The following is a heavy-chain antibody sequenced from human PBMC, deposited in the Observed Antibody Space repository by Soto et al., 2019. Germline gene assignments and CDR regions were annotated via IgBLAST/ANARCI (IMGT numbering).Heavy chain of an antibody. D-gene: IGHD1-26*01. CDR3: AKTPSGWYDS. V-gene: IGHV4-39*01. CDR1: GGSIRGSDDY. J-gene: IGHJ5*01. Sequence: QLHLQESGPRLVKPSETLSLTCTVSGGSIRGSDDYWAWFRQSPGKGLEYIGSVFYTGSAYYNPSLKSRVTIVADTSTNRFFLNLKSVTATDTAVYYCAKTPSGWYDSWGQGTLVTVSS. CDR2: VFYTGSA.